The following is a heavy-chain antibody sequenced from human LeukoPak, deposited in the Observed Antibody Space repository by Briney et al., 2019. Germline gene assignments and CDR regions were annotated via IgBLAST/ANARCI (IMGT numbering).Heavy chain of an antibody. CDR1: GFTFSSYW. J-gene: IGHJ5*02. CDR3: ARDRYSSSWYSGWFDP. CDR2: IKQDGSEK. D-gene: IGHD6-13*01. V-gene: IGHV3-7*04. Sequence: PGGSLRLSCAASGFTFSSYWMSWVRQAPGKGLEWVANIKQDGSEKYYVDSVKGRFTISRDNAKNSLYLQMNSLRAEDTAVYYCARDRYSSSWYSGWFDPWGQGTLVTVSS.